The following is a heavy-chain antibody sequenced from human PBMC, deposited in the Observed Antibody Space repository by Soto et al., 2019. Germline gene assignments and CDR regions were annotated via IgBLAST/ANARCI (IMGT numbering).Heavy chain of an antibody. CDR2: IYYDEST. V-gene: IGHV4-30-4*01. CDR3: ARVVRAHYAPFY. D-gene: IGHD2-2*01. J-gene: IGHJ4*02. CDR1: GGSISSGDYY. Sequence: SETLSLTCTVSGGSISSGDYYWSWIRQPPGKGLEWIGYIYYDESTSYNPSLKSRVTISVDTSNNHFSLRLSSATAADTAVYYCARVVRAHYAPFYWGRGTLVTGLL.